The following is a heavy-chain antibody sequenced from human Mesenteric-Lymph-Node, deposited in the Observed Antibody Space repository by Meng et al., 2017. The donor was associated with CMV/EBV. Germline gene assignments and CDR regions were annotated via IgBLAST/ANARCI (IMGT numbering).Heavy chain of an antibody. CDR1: GFTFSSYD. CDR2: TGTAGDT. J-gene: IGHJ6*02. Sequence: GESLKISCAASGFTFSSYDMHWVRQATGKGLEWVSATGTAGDTYYPGSVKGRFTISRENAKNSLYLQMNSLRAGDTAVYYCARPLESSSFYHYGMDVWGQGTTVTVSS. V-gene: IGHV3-13*01. D-gene: IGHD1-1*01. CDR3: ARPLESSSFYHYGMDV.